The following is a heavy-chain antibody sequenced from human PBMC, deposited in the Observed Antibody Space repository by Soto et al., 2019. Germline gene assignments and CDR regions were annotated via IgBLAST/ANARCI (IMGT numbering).Heavy chain of an antibody. V-gene: IGHV2-26*01. J-gene: IGHJ6*03. D-gene: IGHD1-1*01. CDR1: GFSLNNARMG. CDR3: ARILATTYVYYYIDV. Sequence: QVTLKESGPVLVNPTETLTLTCTVSGFSLNNARMGVSWIRQPPGKALEWLAHIFSNDEKSYSTSLRTRITISKDTSKSQVVPAVTNMDPVDTATYYCARILATTYVYYYIDVWVEGTTVTVSS. CDR2: IFSNDEK.